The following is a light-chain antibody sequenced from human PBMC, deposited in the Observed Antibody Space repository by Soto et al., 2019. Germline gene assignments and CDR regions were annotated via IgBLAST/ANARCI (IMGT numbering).Light chain of an antibody. Sequence: VLTQPPSVSGAPGQRVTISCTGSSSNIGAGFDVHWYHQIAGTAPKLLIYGNSNRPSGVPDRFSGSKSGTSASLAINGLQAEDEADYYCATWDDSLSGWVFGGGTKLTVL. CDR1: SSNIGAGFD. J-gene: IGLJ3*02. CDR2: GNS. V-gene: IGLV1-40*01. CDR3: ATWDDSLSGWV.